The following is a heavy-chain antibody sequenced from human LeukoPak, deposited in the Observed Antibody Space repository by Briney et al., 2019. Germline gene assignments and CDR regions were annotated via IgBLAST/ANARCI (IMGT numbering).Heavy chain of an antibody. CDR3: ARDRGTGIPFDY. Sequence: SETLSLTCTVSGGSISTYYWTWIRQPPGKGLEWIGYIYDSGTTNYNPSLKSRVTISVDTSKNQFPLKLSSVTAADTAVCYCARDRGTGIPFDYWGQGTLVTVSS. V-gene: IGHV4-59*01. J-gene: IGHJ4*02. D-gene: IGHD3/OR15-3a*01. CDR2: IYDSGTT. CDR1: GGSISTYY.